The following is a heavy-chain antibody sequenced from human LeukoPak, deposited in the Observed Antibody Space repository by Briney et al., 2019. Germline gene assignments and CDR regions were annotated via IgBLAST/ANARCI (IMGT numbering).Heavy chain of an antibody. CDR2: INHSGST. J-gene: IGHJ4*02. CDR3: XXEQHYDYVWGSYRAYYFDY. D-gene: IGHD3-16*02. V-gene: IGHV4-34*01. Sequence: SETLSLTCAVYGGSFSGYYWSWIRQPPGKGLEWIGEINHSGSTNYNPSLKSRVTISVDTSKNQFSLKLSSVTAADTAVYYCXXEQHYDYVWGSYRAYYFDYWGQGTLVTVSS. CDR1: GGSFSGYY.